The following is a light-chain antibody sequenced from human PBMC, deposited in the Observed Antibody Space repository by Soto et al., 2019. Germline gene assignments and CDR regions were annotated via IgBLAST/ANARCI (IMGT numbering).Light chain of an antibody. CDR1: QTIDKY. CDR3: QQSYSSPGT. V-gene: IGKV1-39*01. J-gene: IGKJ1*01. CDR2: GAS. Sequence: QMTQSPSSLSASVGDRVTITCRASQTIDKYLNWYQHIPGRAPKLLIYGASSLQSGVPTRFSGSGGGTYFTLPISSLQHEDFATYYCQQSYSSPGTFGRGTRVE.